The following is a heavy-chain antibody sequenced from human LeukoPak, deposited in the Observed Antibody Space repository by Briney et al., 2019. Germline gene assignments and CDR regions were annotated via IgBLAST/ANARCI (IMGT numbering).Heavy chain of an antibody. CDR3: ATTNPDYYDSSGYAIDY. CDR2: LHYTGSS. J-gene: IGHJ4*02. CDR1: GGSISSSGYY. D-gene: IGHD3-22*01. V-gene: IGHV4-39*07. Sequence: SETLSLTCTVSGGSISSSGYYWGWIRQPPGKGLEWIGTLHYTGSSYYTPSLKSRVTISVDTSKNQFSLRLSSVIAADTAVYYCATTNPDYYDSSGYAIDYWGQGTLVTVSS.